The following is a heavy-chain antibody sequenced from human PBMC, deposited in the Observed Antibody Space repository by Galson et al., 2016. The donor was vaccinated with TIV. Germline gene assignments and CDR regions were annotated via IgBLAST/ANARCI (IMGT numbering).Heavy chain of an antibody. CDR2: MNPSNGNT. CDR3: VRGRFWMGTWNALGGDY. V-gene: IGHV1-8*01. J-gene: IGHJ4*02. D-gene: IGHD1-1*01. Sequence: SVKVSCKASGYTFSSYDINWVRQATGQGLEWVGWMNPSNGNTGLAQNFQGRVTMTRDTSMNTAYMELNSLGSEDTAVYYCVRGRFWMGTWNALGGDYWGQGTLVSVSS. CDR1: GYTFSSYD.